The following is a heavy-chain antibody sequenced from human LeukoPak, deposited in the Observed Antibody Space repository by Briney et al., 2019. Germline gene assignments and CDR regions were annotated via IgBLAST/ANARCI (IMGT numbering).Heavy chain of an antibody. J-gene: IGHJ5*02. Sequence: GGSLRLSCAASGFTFSSYGMHWARQAPGKGLEWVAFVRYDGSNKYYADSVKGRFTISRDNSKNTLYLQMNSLRAEDTAVYYCAKGGGYYDSSGYSPSWFDPWGQGTLVTVSS. D-gene: IGHD3-22*01. CDR1: GFTFSSYG. CDR2: VRYDGSNK. CDR3: AKGGGYYDSSGYSPSWFDP. V-gene: IGHV3-30*02.